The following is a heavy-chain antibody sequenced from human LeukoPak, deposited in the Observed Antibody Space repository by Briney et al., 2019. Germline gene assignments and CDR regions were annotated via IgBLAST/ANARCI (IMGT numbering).Heavy chain of an antibody. Sequence: GGSLRLSCAASGFTFSSYAMSWVRQAPGKGLEWVSAISGSGGSTYYADSVKGQFTISRDNSKNTLYLQMNSLRAEDTAVYYCAKAHSSSLVWLVAFDIWGQGTMVTVSS. CDR1: GFTFSSYA. D-gene: IGHD6-13*01. J-gene: IGHJ3*02. CDR2: ISGSGGST. V-gene: IGHV3-23*01. CDR3: AKAHSSSLVWLVAFDI.